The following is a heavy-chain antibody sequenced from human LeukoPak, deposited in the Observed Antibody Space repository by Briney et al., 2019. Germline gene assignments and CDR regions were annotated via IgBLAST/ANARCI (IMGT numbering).Heavy chain of an antibody. J-gene: IGHJ4*02. CDR2: INPNSGGT. CDR1: GYTFTGYY. V-gene: IGHV1-2*02. CDR3: ARGEGFEDNDGITGPEGYFDY. D-gene: IGHD1-20*01. Sequence: ASVKVSCKASGYTFTGYYMHWVRQAPGQGLEWMGWINPNSGGTNYAQKFQGRVTMTRDTSISTAYMELSRLRSDDTAVYYCARGEGFEDNDGITGPEGYFDYWGQGTLVTVSS.